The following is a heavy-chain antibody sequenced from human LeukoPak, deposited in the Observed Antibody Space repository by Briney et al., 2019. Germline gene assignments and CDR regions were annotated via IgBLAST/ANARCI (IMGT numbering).Heavy chain of an antibody. V-gene: IGHV3-74*01. Sequence: GGSLRLSCAASGFTFSNYWMHCVRQAPGKGLVWVSRINSDGTTTTYADSVKGRFTISRDNAKNTLYLQMNSLRVEDTAVYYCARDPHGYWWFDPWGQGTLVTVSS. J-gene: IGHJ5*02. CDR3: ARDPHGYWWFDP. D-gene: IGHD5-18*01. CDR1: GFTFSNYW. CDR2: INSDGTTT.